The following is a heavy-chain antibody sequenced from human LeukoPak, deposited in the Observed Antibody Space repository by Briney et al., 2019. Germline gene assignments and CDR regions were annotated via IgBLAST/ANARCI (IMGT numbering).Heavy chain of an antibody. CDR2: ISSSGSTI. CDR3: ATTTPAQYFDWFPPSGPIYGMDV. J-gene: IGHJ6*02. CDR1: GSTFSSYE. D-gene: IGHD3-9*01. V-gene: IGHV3-48*03. Sequence: GGSLRLSCAASGSTFSSYEMNWVRQAPGKGLEWVSYISSSGSTIYYADSVKVRFTISRDNAKNSLYLQMNSLRAEDTAVYYCATTTPAQYFDWFPPSGPIYGMDVWGQGTTVTVSS.